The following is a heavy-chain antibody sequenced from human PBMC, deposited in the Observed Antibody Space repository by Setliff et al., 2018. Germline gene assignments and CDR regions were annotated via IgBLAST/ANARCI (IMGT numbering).Heavy chain of an antibody. J-gene: IGHJ3*02. CDR1: GFTFSSYE. Sequence: SGGSLRLSCAASGFTFSSYEMNWVRQAPGKGLEWVSYISSSGSNIFYADAVKGRVTISRDNAKNSLYLQMNSLRAEDTAVYYCARDGRYYDSSGYYYIGRVVAFDIWGQGTMVTVSS. CDR2: ISSSGSNI. D-gene: IGHD3-22*01. V-gene: IGHV3-48*03. CDR3: ARDGRYYDSSGYYYIGRVVAFDI.